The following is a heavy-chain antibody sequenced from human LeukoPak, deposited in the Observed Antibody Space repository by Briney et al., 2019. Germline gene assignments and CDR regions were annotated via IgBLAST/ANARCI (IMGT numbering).Heavy chain of an antibody. D-gene: IGHD2-2*01. Sequence: GGSLRLSCAASGFTFSTYGMQWVRQAPGKGLEWVAFIRYDGSNKDYADSVKGRFTISRDNSKNTLYLQMNSLRAEDTAVYYCAPDCSSTCCYARDAFDIWGQGTMVTVSS. CDR2: IRYDGSNK. V-gene: IGHV3-30*02. J-gene: IGHJ3*02. CDR3: APDCSSTCCYARDAFDI. CDR1: GFTFSTYG.